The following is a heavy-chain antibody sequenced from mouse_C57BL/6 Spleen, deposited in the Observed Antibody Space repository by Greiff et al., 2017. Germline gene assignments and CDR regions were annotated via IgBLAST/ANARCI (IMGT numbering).Heavy chain of an antibody. D-gene: IGHD3-2*02. Sequence: QVQLQQSGAELMKPGASVKLSCKATGYTLTGYWIAWVKQRPGPGLEWIGAILPGSGSTNYNEKFKGKATFTADTSSHTAYMQLSSLTTEDSAIYYCASRQLRLRGTYWGQGTLVTVSA. V-gene: IGHV1-9*01. CDR3: ASRQLRLRGTY. CDR1: GYTLTGYW. J-gene: IGHJ3*01. CDR2: ILPGSGST.